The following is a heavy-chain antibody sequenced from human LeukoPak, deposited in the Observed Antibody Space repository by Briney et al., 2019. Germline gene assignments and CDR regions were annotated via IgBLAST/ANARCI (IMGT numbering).Heavy chain of an antibody. J-gene: IGHJ4*02. D-gene: IGHD2-2*01. Sequence: TGGSLRLSCAASGFTFSSYAMTWVRQAPGRGLEWVSVIRESGNTTYYADSVKGRFIVSRDNSKSTLYLQMNSLRAEDTAVYYCAKGYCSSTSCYVLDYWGQGTLVTVSS. V-gene: IGHV3-23*01. CDR3: AKGYCSSTSCYVLDY. CDR1: GFTFSSYA. CDR2: IRESGNTT.